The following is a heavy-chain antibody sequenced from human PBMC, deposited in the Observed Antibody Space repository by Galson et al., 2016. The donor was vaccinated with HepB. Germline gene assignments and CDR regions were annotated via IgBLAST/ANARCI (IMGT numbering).Heavy chain of an antibody. CDR2: IRDKANNYTT. J-gene: IGHJ3*02. CDR1: GLTFSDHY. Sequence: SLRLSCAASGLTFSDHYMDWVRQAPGKRLEWVGRIRDKANNYTTEYAASVEGRFSVSTDESKNSLYLQMNSLETEDTAVYYCAKPTNSDAFHIWGQGTMVTVSS. CDR3: AKPTNSDAFHI. V-gene: IGHV3-72*01. D-gene: IGHD5-12*01.